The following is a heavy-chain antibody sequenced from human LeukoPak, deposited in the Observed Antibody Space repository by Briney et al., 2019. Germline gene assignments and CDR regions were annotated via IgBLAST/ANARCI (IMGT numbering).Heavy chain of an antibody. CDR2: IHSSGTT. Sequence: SETLSLTCTVSGDSISGYYYNWIRQPPGKGLEWIGFIHSSGTTEYIPSLRGRVTLSLATSKNQLSLKLTSVTAADTAVYYCARLTATPAGSYHYHYIHVWGKGTTVTVSS. J-gene: IGHJ6*03. CDR3: ARLTATPAGSYHYHYIHV. D-gene: IGHD3-9*01. V-gene: IGHV4-4*09. CDR1: GDSISGYY.